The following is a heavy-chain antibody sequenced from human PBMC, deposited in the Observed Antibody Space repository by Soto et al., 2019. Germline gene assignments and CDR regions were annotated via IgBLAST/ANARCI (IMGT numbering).Heavy chain of an antibody. V-gene: IGHV4-31*03. CDR1: GGSLSSGGYY. D-gene: IGHD2-15*01. J-gene: IGHJ5*02. CDR2: IYYSGTT. Sequence: SETLSLTCTVSGGSLSSGGYYWSWIRQHPGKGLEWIAFIYYSGTTNYNPSLRSRVTISVDTSKNQFSLKLSSVTAADTAVYYCARGGASSQWFDPWGQGTLVTV. CDR3: ARGGASSQWFDP.